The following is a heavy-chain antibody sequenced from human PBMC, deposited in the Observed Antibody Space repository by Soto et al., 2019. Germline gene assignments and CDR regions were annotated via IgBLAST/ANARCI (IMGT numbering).Heavy chain of an antibody. V-gene: IGHV1-3*01. CDR2: INAGDDNT. CDR3: ARESGYPLDY. Sequence: QVQLVQSGAEVKKPGASVKVSCKASGYTFTNYVMHSVRQAPGQRLEWMGSINAGDDNTKYSQKFQGRVTITTDTSASTAYMELSSLRSEDTAVYYCARESGYPLDYWGQGTLVTVSS. D-gene: IGHD3-22*01. CDR1: GYTFTNYV. J-gene: IGHJ4*02.